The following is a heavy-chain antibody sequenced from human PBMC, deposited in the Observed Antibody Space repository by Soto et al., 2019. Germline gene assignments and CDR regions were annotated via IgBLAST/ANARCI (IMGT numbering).Heavy chain of an antibody. D-gene: IGHD1-26*01. CDR1: GYSFTSYW. CDR3: RSSSRTYSVSYYDYGMDV. Sequence: GESLKISCKGSGYSFTSYWISWVRQMPGKGLEWMGRIDPSDSYTNYSPSFQGHVTISADKSISTAYLQWSSLKASDTAMYYWRSSSRTYSVSYYDYGMDVWGQGTTVTVSS. V-gene: IGHV5-10-1*01. J-gene: IGHJ6*02. CDR2: IDPSDSYT.